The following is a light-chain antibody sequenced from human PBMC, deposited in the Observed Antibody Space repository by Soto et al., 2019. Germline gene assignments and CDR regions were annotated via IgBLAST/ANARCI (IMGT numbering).Light chain of an antibody. Sequence: DIVVTQSPATLSASPGERVTLSCRASQFVSSRLAWYQQRPGQVPRLLIYDTSTRAPGISARFSGSGSGTEFTLTISSLQSEDFAVYDCQEDIQWPPGMFGPGTTVDSK. J-gene: IGKJ1*01. CDR2: DTS. CDR1: QFVSSR. CDR3: QEDIQWPPGM. V-gene: IGKV3-15*01.